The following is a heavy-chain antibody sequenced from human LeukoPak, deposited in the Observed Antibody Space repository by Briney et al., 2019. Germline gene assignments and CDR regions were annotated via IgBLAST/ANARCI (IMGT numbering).Heavy chain of an antibody. CDR3: ARVWSGYYRY. J-gene: IGHJ4*02. Sequence: ASVKVSCKASGYDFINYGISWVRQAPRQGLEWMGWRSIYNGNTDYKLQGRVTMTTDTSTSTAYMELSRLRSDDTAVYYCARVWSGYYRYWGQGTLVTVSS. D-gene: IGHD3-3*01. V-gene: IGHV1-18*01. CDR1: GYDFINYG. CDR2: RSIYNGNT.